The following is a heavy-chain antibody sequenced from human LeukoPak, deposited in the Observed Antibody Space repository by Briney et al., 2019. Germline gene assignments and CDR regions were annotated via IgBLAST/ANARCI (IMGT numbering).Heavy chain of an antibody. J-gene: IGHJ4*02. D-gene: IGHD6-13*01. CDR3: AKDQGRSSWFDY. CDR2: INHNGNVN. V-gene: IGHV3-7*01. Sequence: GGSLRLSCAASRFTFSSYWMNWARQAPGKGLEWVASINHNGNVNYYVDSVKGRFTISRDNSKNTLYLQMNSLRAEDTAVYYCAKDQGRSSWFDYWGQGTLVTVSS. CDR1: RFTFSSYW.